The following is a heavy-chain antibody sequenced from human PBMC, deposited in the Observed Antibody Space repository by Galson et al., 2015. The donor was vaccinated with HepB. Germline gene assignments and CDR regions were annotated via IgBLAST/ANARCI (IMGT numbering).Heavy chain of an antibody. V-gene: IGHV3-30*18. CDR2: ISYDGSNR. D-gene: IGHD2-21*02. Sequence: SLRLSCAASGFTFSSYGMHWVRQAPGKGLEWVAVISYDGSNRYYADSVKGRFTISRDNSKNTLYLQMNSLRAEDTAVYYCAKGLRAGLLPNWFDPWGQGTLVTVSS. CDR1: GFTFSSYG. J-gene: IGHJ5*02. CDR3: AKGLRAGLLPNWFDP.